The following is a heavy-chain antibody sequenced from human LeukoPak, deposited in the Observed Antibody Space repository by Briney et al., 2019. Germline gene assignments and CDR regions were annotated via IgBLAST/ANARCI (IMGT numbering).Heavy chain of an antibody. CDR3: AKVRVAPRFLEWLLYVPFDY. Sequence: GGSLRLSCAASGFTFSSYAMSWVRQAPGKGLEWVSAISGSGGSTYYADSVKGRFTISRDNSKNTLYLQMNSLRAEDTAVYYCAKVRVAPRFLEWLLYVPFDYWGQGTLVTVSS. CDR1: GFTFSSYA. J-gene: IGHJ4*02. D-gene: IGHD3-3*01. V-gene: IGHV3-23*01. CDR2: ISGSGGST.